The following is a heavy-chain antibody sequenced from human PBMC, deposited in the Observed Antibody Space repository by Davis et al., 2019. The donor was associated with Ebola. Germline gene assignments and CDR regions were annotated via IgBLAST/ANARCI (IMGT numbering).Heavy chain of an antibody. CDR1: GFTISSNY. CDR2: IYSGGST. Sequence: PGGSLRLSCAASGFTISSNYMSWVRQAPGKGLEWVSVIYSGGSTYYADSVKGRFTISRDNSKNTLYLQMNSLRAEDTAVYYCAKTDIVGANDDWALPDYWGQGTLVTVSS. J-gene: IGHJ4*02. CDR3: AKTDIVGANDDWALPDY. D-gene: IGHD1-26*01. V-gene: IGHV3-53*05.